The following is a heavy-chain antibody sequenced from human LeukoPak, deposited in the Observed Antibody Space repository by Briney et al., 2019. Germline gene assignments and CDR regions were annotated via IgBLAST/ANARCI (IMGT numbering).Heavy chain of an antibody. CDR2: INAYNGNT. D-gene: IGHD1-26*01. V-gene: IGHV1-18*01. CDR1: GYTFTTYG. J-gene: IGHJ5*02. Sequence: ASVKVSCKASGYTFTTYGITWVRQAPGQGLEWMGWINAYNGNTNYAQNFQGRVTMTTDTSTSTAYMELRSLRSDDTAVYYCARDGAANIPRFDPWGQGTLVTVSS. CDR3: ARDGAANIPRFDP.